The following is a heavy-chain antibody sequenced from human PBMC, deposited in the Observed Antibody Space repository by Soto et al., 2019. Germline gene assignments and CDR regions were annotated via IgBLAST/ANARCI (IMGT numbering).Heavy chain of an antibody. J-gene: IGHJ4*02. CDR3: ACTLEVRAVIIDY. D-gene: IGHD3-10*01. V-gene: IGHV1-69*13. CDR1: GGTFSSYA. CDR2: IIPIFGTA. Sequence: ASVKVSCKASGGTFSSYAISWVRQAPGQGLEWMGGIIPIFGTANYAQKFQGRVTITADESTSTAYMELSSLRSEDTAVYYCACTLEVRAVIIDYWGQGTQVTVSS.